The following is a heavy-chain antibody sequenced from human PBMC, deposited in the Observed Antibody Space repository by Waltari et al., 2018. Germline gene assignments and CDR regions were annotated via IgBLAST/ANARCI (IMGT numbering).Heavy chain of an antibody. D-gene: IGHD1-20*01. CDR1: GYTFTDYY. Sequence: EVQLVQSGAEVKKPGATVKISCKASGYTFTDYYMHWVQQAPGKGLEWMGRGDPEDGETIYAEKFQGRVTITADTSTDTAYMELSSLRSEDTAVYYCARGVVANWNYVYYYMDVWGKGTTVTISS. J-gene: IGHJ6*03. V-gene: IGHV1-69-2*01. CDR3: ARGVVANWNYVYYYMDV. CDR2: GDPEDGET.